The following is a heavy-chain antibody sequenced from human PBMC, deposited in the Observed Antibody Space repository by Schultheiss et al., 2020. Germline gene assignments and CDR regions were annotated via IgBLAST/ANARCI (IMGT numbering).Heavy chain of an antibody. CDR3: AKVLLWFGESRGYFQH. Sequence: SETLSLTCTVSGGSISSYFWSWIRQTAGKGLEWIGRIYTSGSINYNPSIKSRFTMSVDTSKNQFSLKLNSVTAADTAVYYCAKVLLWFGESRGYFQHWGQGTLVTVSS. V-gene: IGHV4-4*07. CDR2: IYTSGSI. CDR1: GGSISSYF. J-gene: IGHJ1*01. D-gene: IGHD3-10*01.